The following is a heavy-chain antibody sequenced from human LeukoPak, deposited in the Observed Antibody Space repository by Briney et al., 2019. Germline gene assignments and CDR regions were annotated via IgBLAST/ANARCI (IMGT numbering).Heavy chain of an antibody. J-gene: IGHJ3*02. CDR2: IYYSGST. CDR3: AREEGTLDAFDI. V-gene: IGHV4-31*03. CDR1: GGSISSGGYY. Sequence: SETLSLTCTVSGGSISSGGYYWSWIRQHPGKGLEWIGYIYYSGSTYYNPSLKNRVTISVDTSKNQFSLKLSSVTAADTAVYYCAREEGTLDAFDIWGQGTMVTVSS.